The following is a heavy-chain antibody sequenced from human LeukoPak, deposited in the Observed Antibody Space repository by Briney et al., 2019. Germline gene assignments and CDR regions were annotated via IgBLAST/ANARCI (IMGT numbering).Heavy chain of an antibody. D-gene: IGHD3-16*01. CDR1: GYSFTDYD. Sequence: ASVKVSCKASGYSFTDYDIIWVRQAAGQGLEWVGWVNPNSGSTAYAQKFQGRVTMTSSSSITTACMELSSLRSDDSAVYYCARGVSIRRYAWAYWGQGTLVTVSS. V-gene: IGHV1-8*02. CDR3: ARGVSIRRYAWAY. CDR2: VNPNSGST. J-gene: IGHJ4*02.